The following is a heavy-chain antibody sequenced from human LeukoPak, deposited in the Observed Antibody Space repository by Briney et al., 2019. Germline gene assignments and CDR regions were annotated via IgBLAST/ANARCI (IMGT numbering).Heavy chain of an antibody. Sequence: SVKVSCKASGGTFSSYATSWVRQAPGQGLEWMGGIIPIFGTANYAQKFQGRVTITTDESTSTAYMELSSLRSEDTAVYYCARAGGWNYVTEYYYMDVWGKGTTVTVSS. CDR3: ARAGGWNYVTEYYYMDV. CDR2: IIPIFGTA. J-gene: IGHJ6*03. V-gene: IGHV1-69*05. D-gene: IGHD1-7*01. CDR1: GGTFSSYA.